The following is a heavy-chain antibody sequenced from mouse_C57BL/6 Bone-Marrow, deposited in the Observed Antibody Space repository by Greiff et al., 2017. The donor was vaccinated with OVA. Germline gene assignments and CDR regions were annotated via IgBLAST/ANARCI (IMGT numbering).Heavy chain of an antibody. CDR1: GHTLTGHW. Sequence: QVQLQQSGAEMIKPGASVKLFCKATGHTLTGHWIERVKKRPGPGLEWIGEILPGSGSTNYNEKFKGKATFTADTSSNTVYMRRSSLATEDAAIYYCARGDDYDAMDYWGKGTSVTVSS. V-gene: IGHV1-9*01. CDR3: ARGDDYDAMDY. CDR2: ILPGSGST. J-gene: IGHJ4*01.